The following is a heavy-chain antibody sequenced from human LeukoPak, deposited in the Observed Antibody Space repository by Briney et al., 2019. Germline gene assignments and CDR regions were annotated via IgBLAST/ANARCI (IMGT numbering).Heavy chain of an antibody. D-gene: IGHD3-22*01. V-gene: IGHV4-4*07. CDR1: GGSISSYY. J-gene: IGHJ4*02. CDR3: ARDHYYYDSSGYLPLDY. CDR2: IYTSGST. Sequence: SETLSLTCTVSGGSISSYYWSWIRQPAGKGLEWIGRIYTSGSTNYNPSLKSRVTMSVDTPKNQFSLKLSSVTAAGTAVYYCARDHYYYDSSGYLPLDYWGQGTLVTVSS.